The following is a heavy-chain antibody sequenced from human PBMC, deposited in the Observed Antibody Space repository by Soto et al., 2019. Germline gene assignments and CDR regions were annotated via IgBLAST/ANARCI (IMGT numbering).Heavy chain of an antibody. CDR2: IIPIFGTA. V-gene: IGHV1-69*12. Sequence: QVQLVQSGAEVKKPGSSVKVSCKASGGTFSSYGISWVRQAPGQGLEWMGGIIPIFGTANYAQKFQGRVTITADESTSTAYMKLSSLRSEDTPVYYCARAAQPRDYYYGMDVWGQGTTVTVSS. CDR1: GGTFSSYG. J-gene: IGHJ6*02. CDR3: ARAAQPRDYYYGMDV.